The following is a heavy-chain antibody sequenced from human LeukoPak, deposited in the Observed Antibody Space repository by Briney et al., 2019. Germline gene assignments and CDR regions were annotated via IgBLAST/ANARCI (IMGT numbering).Heavy chain of an antibody. D-gene: IGHD5-24*01. CDR2: INPNSGGT. CDR1: GSTFTGYY. J-gene: IGHJ4*02. Sequence: ASVKVSCKASGSTFTGYYMHWVRQAPGQGLEWTGWINPNSGGTNYAQKFQGRVTMTRDTSISTAYMELSRLRSDDTAVYYCARVGSENGYNSGYFDYWGQGTLVTVSS. CDR3: ARVGSENGYNSGYFDY. V-gene: IGHV1-2*02.